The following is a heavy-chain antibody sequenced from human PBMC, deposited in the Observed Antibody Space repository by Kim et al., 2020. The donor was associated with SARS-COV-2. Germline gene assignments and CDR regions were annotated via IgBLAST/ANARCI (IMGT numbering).Heavy chain of an antibody. V-gene: IGHV4-39*07. CDR3: ARDRDGYGYFDY. J-gene: IGHJ4*02. Sequence: YHDPSRKSRVTISVDTSTNQFSLKLSSVTAADTAVYYCARDRDGYGYFDYWGQGTLVTVSS. D-gene: IGHD3-22*01.